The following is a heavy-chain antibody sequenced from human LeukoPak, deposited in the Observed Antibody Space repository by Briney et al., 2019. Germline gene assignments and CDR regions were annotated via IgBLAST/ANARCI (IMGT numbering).Heavy chain of an antibody. CDR1: GFTFSNAW. Sequence: KTGGSLRLSCAASGFTFSNAWMTWVRQAPGKGLEWLGRIKSKADGGTTDYAAPVKGRFTISRDDSNNILYLQMNSLKTEDTAVYYCSTKELSYPDYYGMDVWGQGTTVTVSS. CDR3: STKELSYPDYYGMDV. J-gene: IGHJ6*02. CDR2: IKSKADGGTT. V-gene: IGHV3-15*01. D-gene: IGHD2-2*02.